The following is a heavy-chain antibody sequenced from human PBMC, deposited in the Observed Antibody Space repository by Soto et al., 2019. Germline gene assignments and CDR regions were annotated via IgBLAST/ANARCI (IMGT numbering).Heavy chain of an antibody. CDR1: GFTFDDYA. J-gene: IGHJ4*02. CDR3: ANSYDSSGYYQD. Sequence: EVQLVESGGGLVQPGRSLRLSCAASGFTFDDYAMHWVRQAPGKGLEWVSGISWNSGSIGYADSVKGRFTISRDNAKNVLYLQMNSLRAEDTALYYCANSYDSSGYYQDGGQGTPVTVSS. D-gene: IGHD3-22*01. V-gene: IGHV3-9*01. CDR2: ISWNSGSI.